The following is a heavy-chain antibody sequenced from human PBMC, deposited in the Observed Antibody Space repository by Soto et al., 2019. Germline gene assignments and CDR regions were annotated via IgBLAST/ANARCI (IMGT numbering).Heavy chain of an antibody. D-gene: IGHD3-9*01. CDR3: ARMKVDSYQFYYAMDV. Sequence: PGGSLRRSCAASGFTFRDYYMSWIRQAPGKGLEWVSYISSSGSTIYYADSLQGRLTISKDTSGSQVVLSMTNVDPVDTATYYCARMKVDSYQFYYAMDVWGQGTTVTVS. V-gene: IGHV3-11*01. CDR2: ISSSGSTI. CDR1: GFTFRDYY. J-gene: IGHJ6*02.